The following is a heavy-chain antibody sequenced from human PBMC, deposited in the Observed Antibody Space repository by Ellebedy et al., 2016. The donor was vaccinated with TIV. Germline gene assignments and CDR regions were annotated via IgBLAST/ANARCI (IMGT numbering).Heavy chain of an antibody. CDR1: GGSISSYY. Sequence: SETLSLTCTVSGGSISSYYWSWIRQPPGKGLEWIGYSHYSGSTKYNPSLKSRVIISVDTSKNQFSLKLSSVTAADTAVYYCARNYCGDDCFAFDIWGQGTMVTVSS. D-gene: IGHD2-21*02. V-gene: IGHV4-59*08. CDR2: SHYSGST. CDR3: ARNYCGDDCFAFDI. J-gene: IGHJ3*02.